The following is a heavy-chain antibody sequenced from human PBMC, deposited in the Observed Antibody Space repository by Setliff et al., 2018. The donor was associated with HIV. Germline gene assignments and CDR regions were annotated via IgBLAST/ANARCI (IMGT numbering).Heavy chain of an antibody. V-gene: IGHV4-39*07. CDR3: ARGTRSSFNWFDP. Sequence: SETLSLTCTVSGVSITSVPYNWGWIRQPQGKGLEWVGSLFSRGTPYYHPSLKSRVTISLDTSKNQFSLKLSSMTAADTSMYYCARGTRSSFNWFDPWGQGTLVTVSS. J-gene: IGHJ5*02. CDR1: GVSITSVPYN. CDR2: LFSRGTP. D-gene: IGHD6-6*01.